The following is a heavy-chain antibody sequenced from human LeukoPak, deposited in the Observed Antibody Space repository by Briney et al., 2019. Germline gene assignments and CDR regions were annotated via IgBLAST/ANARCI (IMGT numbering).Heavy chain of an antibody. Sequence: ASVKVSCKASGYTFTGYYMHWVRQAPGQGLEWMGWINPNSGGTNYAQKFQGRVTMTRDTSISTAYMELSRLRSDDTAVYYCARSMRHIVVVTAIARGAGFDFDYWGQGTLVTVPS. D-gene: IGHD2-21*02. CDR2: INPNSGGT. J-gene: IGHJ4*02. CDR1: GYTFTGYY. CDR3: ARSMRHIVVVTAIARGAGFDFDY. V-gene: IGHV1-2*02.